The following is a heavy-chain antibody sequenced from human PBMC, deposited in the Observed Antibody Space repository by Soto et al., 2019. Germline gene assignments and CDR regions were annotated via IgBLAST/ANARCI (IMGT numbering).Heavy chain of an antibody. J-gene: IGHJ6*02. CDR2: FYYSGST. V-gene: IGHV4-61*01. D-gene: IGHD6-19*01. CDR3: AREGYSSGWYRNYYCYYGMDV. Sequence: SETLSLTCTVSGGSVSSGSYYWIWIRQPPGKGLEWIRYFYYSGSTNSTPSLKSRVTRSVDTSKDQFSLKLSSVTAADTAVYYCAREGYSSGWYRNYYCYYGMDVWGQGTTVTVSS. CDR1: GGSVSSGSYY.